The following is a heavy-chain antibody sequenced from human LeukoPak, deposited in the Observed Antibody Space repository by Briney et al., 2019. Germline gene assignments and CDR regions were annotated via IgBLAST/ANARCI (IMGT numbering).Heavy chain of an antibody. D-gene: IGHD4-17*01. CDR1: GGSFSGYY. CDR3: AREDTVTRVLDY. J-gene: IGHJ4*02. CDR2: INHSGST. V-gene: IGHV4-34*01. Sequence: SETLSLTCAVYGGSFSGYYWSWIRQPPGKGLEWIGEINHSGSTNYNPSLKSRVTISVDTSKNQFSLKLSSVTAADTAVYYCAREDTVTRVLDYWGQGTPVTVSS.